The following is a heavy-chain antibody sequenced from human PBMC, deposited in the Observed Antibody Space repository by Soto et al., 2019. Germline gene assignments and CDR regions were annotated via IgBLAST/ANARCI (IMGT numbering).Heavy chain of an antibody. D-gene: IGHD3-22*01. V-gene: IGHV1-18*01. CDR1: GYTFTSYG. CDR3: ARDESSYDSSGYPIDY. J-gene: IGHJ4*02. CDR2: ISAYNGNT. Sequence: QVQLVQSGAEVKKPGASVKVSCKASGYTFTSYGSSWVRQAPGQGLEWMGWISAYNGNTNNAQKLQGRVTMTTATATSTAYMELRSLRSDATAVYYCARDESSYDSSGYPIDYWGQGTLVTVSS.